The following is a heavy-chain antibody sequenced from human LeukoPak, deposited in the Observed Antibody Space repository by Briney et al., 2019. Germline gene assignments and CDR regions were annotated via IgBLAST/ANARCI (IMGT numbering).Heavy chain of an antibody. CDR1: GFTFNTYG. J-gene: IGHJ4*02. CDR3: ARDLTGPFDY. V-gene: IGHV3-30*03. D-gene: IGHD1-14*01. Sequence: PGRSLRLSCAASGFTFNTYGMYWVRQAPGKGLEWVAVISYDGSNKYYADSVKGRFTISRDNSKNTLFLQMNSLRAEDTALYYCARDLTGPFDYWGQGTLVTVSS. CDR2: ISYDGSNK.